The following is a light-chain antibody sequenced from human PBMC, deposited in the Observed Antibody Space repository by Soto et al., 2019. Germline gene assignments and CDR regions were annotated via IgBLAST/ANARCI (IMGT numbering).Light chain of an antibody. CDR3: LLSYSGAYV. CDR2: SXS. V-gene: IGLV7-46*01. J-gene: IGLJ1*01. CDR1: TGAVTSDHY. Sequence: QAVVTQEPSLTVSPGGTVTLTCGSSTGAVTSDHYPYWFHQKRVQAARTLPGSXSXXXXWTPARFSGSLLGGKAALTVSGAQPEDEAENYCLLSYSGAYVFGTGTKVTVL.